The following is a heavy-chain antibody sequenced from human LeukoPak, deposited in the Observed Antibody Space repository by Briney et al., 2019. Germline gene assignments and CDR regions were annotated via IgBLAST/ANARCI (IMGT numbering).Heavy chain of an antibody. D-gene: IGHD2-8*02. Sequence: KSSETLSLTCAAYGGSFSGYYWSWIRQPPGKGLEWIGEINHSGSTNYSPSLKSRVTISVDTSKNQFSLKLSSVTAADTAVYYCARVPDGGNDAFDIWGQGTMVTVSS. CDR2: INHSGST. J-gene: IGHJ3*02. CDR1: GGSFSGYY. CDR3: ARVPDGGNDAFDI. V-gene: IGHV4-34*01.